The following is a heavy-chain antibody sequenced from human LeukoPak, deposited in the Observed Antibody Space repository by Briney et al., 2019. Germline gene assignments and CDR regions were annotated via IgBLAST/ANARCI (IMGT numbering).Heavy chain of an antibody. J-gene: IGHJ4*02. CDR3: AKEAPMVRGVKGYFDY. D-gene: IGHD3-10*01. CDR2: ISGSGGST. CDR1: GFTFSSYA. Sequence: PGGSLRLSCAASGFTFSSYAMSWARQAPGKGLEWVSAISGSGGSTYYADSVKGRFTISRDNSKNTLYLQMNSLRAEDTAVYYCAKEAPMVRGVKGYFDYWGQGTLVTVSS. V-gene: IGHV3-23*01.